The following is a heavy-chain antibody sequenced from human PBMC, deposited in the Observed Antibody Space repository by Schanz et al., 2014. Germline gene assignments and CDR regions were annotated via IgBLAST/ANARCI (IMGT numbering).Heavy chain of an antibody. J-gene: IGHJ4*02. CDR3: AMGGYQLHH. CDR2: INSDGTTT. Sequence: EVQLVESGGGLVQPGGSLRLSCAASGFIFSNFAMEWVRQAPGKGLVWVSHINSDGTTTTYADSVKGRFTISRDNAENTLYLQMNSLRVEDTAVYYCAMGGYQLHHWGQGTLVTVSS. V-gene: IGHV3-74*02. D-gene: IGHD1-7*01. CDR1: GFIFSNFA.